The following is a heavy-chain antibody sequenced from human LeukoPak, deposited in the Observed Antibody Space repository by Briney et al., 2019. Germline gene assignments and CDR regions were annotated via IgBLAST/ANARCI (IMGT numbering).Heavy chain of an antibody. CDR2: ISTSSTHL. V-gene: IGHV3-21*06. CDR1: GFTFRSYS. J-gene: IGHJ4*02. D-gene: IGHD3-10*01. Sequence: GGSLRLSCAASGFTFRSYSMSGVRQAPGKELEWVSSISTSSTHLLYADSAKGRFTISRDNAKNLLFLQLNSLRAEDTAVYFCSRDVDGSGNYGFDYWGQGALVTVSS. CDR3: SRDVDGSGNYGFDY.